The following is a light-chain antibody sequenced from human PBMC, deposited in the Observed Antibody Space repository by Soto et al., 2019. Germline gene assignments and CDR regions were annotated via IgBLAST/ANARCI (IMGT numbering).Light chain of an antibody. CDR2: IAS. CDR3: QQYDSSPWT. J-gene: IGKJ1*01. CDR1: QSVSRNH. Sequence: EIVLTQSPGTLSLSPGERATLSCRASQSVSRNHLAWYQQKTGQTPRLLIYIASNRAPGIPDRFSGSGSGTHFTLTISRVEPEDFAVYYCQQYDSSPWTFGQGTKVEIK. V-gene: IGKV3-20*01.